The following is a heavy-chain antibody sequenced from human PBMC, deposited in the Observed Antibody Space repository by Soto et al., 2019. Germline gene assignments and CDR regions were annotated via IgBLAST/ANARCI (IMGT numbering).Heavy chain of an antibody. CDR2: ISSSGGST. CDR1: GFTFSSYA. CDR3: ARIFIDELVFGWFDP. V-gene: IGHV3-23*01. Sequence: PGGSLRLSCAASGFTFSSYAMSWVRQAPGKGLEWVSAISSSGGSTYYADSVKGRFTISRDNSKNTLYLQMNSLRAEDTAVYYCARIFIDELVFGWFDPWGQGTQVTVSS. J-gene: IGHJ5*02. D-gene: IGHD3-3*01.